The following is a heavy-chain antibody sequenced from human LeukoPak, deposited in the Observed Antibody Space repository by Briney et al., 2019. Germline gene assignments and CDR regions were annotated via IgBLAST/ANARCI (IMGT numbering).Heavy chain of an antibody. D-gene: IGHD1-26*01. CDR3: AREISGSYGVDY. J-gene: IGHJ4*02. Sequence: SETLSLPCAVYGGSFSGYYWSWIRQPPGKGLEWIGEINHSGSTNYNPSLKSRVTISVDTSKNQFSLKLSSVTAADTAVYYCAREISGSYGVDYWGQGTLVTVSS. CDR1: GGSFSGYY. V-gene: IGHV4-34*01. CDR2: INHSGST.